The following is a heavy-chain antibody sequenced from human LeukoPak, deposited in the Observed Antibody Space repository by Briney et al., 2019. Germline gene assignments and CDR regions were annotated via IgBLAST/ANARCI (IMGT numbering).Heavy chain of an antibody. CDR3: AKSRYGSGSYYSPFDY. J-gene: IGHJ4*02. CDR2: ISYDGSNK. Sequence: RRSLRLSCSASGFFFSTYGMHWVRQAPGKGLEWVAVISYDGSNKYYADSVKGRFTISRDNSKNTLSLQMNSLRAEDTAVYYCAKSRYGSGSYYSPFDYWGQGTLVTVSS. V-gene: IGHV3-30*18. D-gene: IGHD3-10*01. CDR1: GFFFSTYG.